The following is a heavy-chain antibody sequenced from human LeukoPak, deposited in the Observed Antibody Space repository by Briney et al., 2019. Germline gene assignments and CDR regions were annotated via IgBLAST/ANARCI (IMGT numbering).Heavy chain of an antibody. D-gene: IGHD3-10*01. V-gene: IGHV1-69*13. CDR2: IIPIFGTA. CDR1: GYTFTSNY. Sequence: ASVKVSCKASGYTFTSNYIHWVRQAPGQGLEWMGGIIPIFGTANYAQKFQGRVTITADESTSTAYMELSSLRSEDTAVYYCARVTRYYGSGTFDYWGQGTLVTVSS. CDR3: ARVTRYYGSGTFDY. J-gene: IGHJ4*02.